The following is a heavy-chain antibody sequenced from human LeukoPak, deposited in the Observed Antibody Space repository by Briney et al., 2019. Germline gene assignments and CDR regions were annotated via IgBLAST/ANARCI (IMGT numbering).Heavy chain of an antibody. V-gene: IGHV1-69*13. CDR2: IIPIFGAA. CDR1: GGTFSSYA. CDR3: ARDAPRKYGDLWFDP. D-gene: IGHD4-17*01. Sequence: SVKVSCKASGGTFSSYAISWVRQAPGQGLEWMGGIIPIFGAANYAQKFQGRVTITADESTSTAYMELSSLRSEDTAVYYCARDAPRKYGDLWFDPWGQGTPVTVSS. J-gene: IGHJ5*02.